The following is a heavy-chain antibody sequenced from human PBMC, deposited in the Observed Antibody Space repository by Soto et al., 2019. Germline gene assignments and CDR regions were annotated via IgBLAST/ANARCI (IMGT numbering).Heavy chain of an antibody. D-gene: IGHD3-22*01. CDR1: GYTFTDYY. Sequence: ASVKVSCKASGYTFTDYYVHWVRQAPGQGLEWMGWINPNSGGTKSAQKFQGRVTMTRDTSISTAYMELSRLRSDDTAVYYWARRKGDYYDSSGYHYYFDYWGQGTLVTVSS. J-gene: IGHJ4*02. CDR3: ARRKGDYYDSSGYHYYFDY. CDR2: INPNSGGT. V-gene: IGHV1-2*02.